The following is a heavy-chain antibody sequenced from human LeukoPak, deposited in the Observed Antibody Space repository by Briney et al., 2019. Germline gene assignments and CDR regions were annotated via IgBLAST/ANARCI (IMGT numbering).Heavy chain of an antibody. CDR3: ARLGGISLGAFDI. D-gene: IGHD2-21*01. V-gene: IGHV5-51*01. Sequence: GESLKISCKGSGYSLTSYWIGWVRQMPGKGLEWMGIIYPGDSDTRSSRSFQGQVTILADKSISTAHLQWSSLKASDTAMYYCARLGGISLGAFDIWGQGTMVTVSS. CDR2: IYPGDSDT. CDR1: GYSLTSYW. J-gene: IGHJ3*02.